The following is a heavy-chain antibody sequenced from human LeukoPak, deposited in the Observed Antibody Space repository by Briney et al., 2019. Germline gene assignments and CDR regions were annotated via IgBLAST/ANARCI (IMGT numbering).Heavy chain of an antibody. CDR2: LYSGGDT. CDR1: GFSVSDSY. J-gene: IGHJ6*03. D-gene: IGHD2/OR15-2a*01. CDR3: ARGENYYFHTDV. Sequence: GGSLRLSCAASGFSVSDSYMSWVRQAPGKGLEWVSILYSGGDTYYSASVRGRFTISRDNSKNTLYLQMNTLSAADTAVCFCARGENYYFHTDVWGKGATVTVSS. V-gene: IGHV3-66*02.